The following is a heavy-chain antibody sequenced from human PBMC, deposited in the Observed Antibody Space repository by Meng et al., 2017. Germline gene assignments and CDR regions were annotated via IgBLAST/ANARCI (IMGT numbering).Heavy chain of an antibody. V-gene: IGHV4-30-4*01. Sequence: QVQLQESGPALVKPSQPLSLTCTVSGGSISSGHYYWSWIRQPPGKGLEWIGYIYYSGSTHYNPSLKSRVIISLDTSKNQFSLKLSSVTAADTAVYYCARRGADYGAFDPWGQGTLVTVSS. J-gene: IGHJ5*02. D-gene: IGHD4/OR15-4a*01. CDR1: GGSISSGHYY. CDR2: IYYSGST. CDR3: ARRGADYGAFDP.